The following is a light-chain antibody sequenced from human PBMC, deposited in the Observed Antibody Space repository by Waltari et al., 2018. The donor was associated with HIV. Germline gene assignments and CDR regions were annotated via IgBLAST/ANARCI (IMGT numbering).Light chain of an antibody. J-gene: IGKJ1*01. CDR1: QSVSSN. Sequence: EIVMTQSPATLSVSPGERATLSCRASQSVSSNLAWYQQKPGQAPRLLIYGASTRATGIPARFSGSGSGTEFTLTISRLEPEDFAVYYCQRYGRSRTFGQGTKVEIK. CDR2: GAS. V-gene: IGKV3-15*01. CDR3: QRYGRSRT.